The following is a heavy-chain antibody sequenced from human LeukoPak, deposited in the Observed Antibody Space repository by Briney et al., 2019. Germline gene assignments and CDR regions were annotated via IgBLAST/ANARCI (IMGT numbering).Heavy chain of an antibody. V-gene: IGHV3-74*01. Sequence: GGSLRLSCAASGLTFSSYWMHWDRQAPGKGLLWASRINIDGRSTSYAPSVTGRFTMSRDNAKNTVYLQMNSLRAEDTAVYYCVRDVWGNRDGFFEYWGQGTLVTVSS. CDR2: INIDGRST. CDR1: GLTFSSYW. CDR3: VRDVWGNRDGFFEY. J-gene: IGHJ4*02. D-gene: IGHD2/OR15-2a*01.